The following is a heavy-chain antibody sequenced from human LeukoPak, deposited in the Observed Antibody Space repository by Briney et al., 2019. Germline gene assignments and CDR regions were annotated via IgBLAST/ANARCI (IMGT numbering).Heavy chain of an antibody. V-gene: IGHV4-39*01. J-gene: IGHJ3*02. CDR3: ARQAARHDAFDI. D-gene: IGHD6-6*01. Sequence: SETLSLTCTVSGGSISTSSYYWGWLRQPPGKGLEWIGRIHYSGSTYYNPSLKSRVTISVDTSKNQFSLKMSSVTAADTAVYYCARQAARHDAFDIWGQGTMVTVSS. CDR2: IHYSGST. CDR1: GGSISTSSYY.